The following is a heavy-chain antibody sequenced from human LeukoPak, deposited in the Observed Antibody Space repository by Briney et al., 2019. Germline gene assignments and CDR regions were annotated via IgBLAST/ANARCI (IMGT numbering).Heavy chain of an antibody. V-gene: IGHV1-24*01. CDR1: GYTLTELS. D-gene: IGHD3-3*01. CDR3: ATGVMTTTSRRGFLFNY. J-gene: IGHJ4*02. CDR2: FDPEDGET. Sequence: ASVKVSCKVSGYTLTELSMHWVRQAPGKGLEGMGGFDPEDGETIYAQKFQGRVTMTEDTSTDTAYMELSSLRSEDTAVYYCATGVMTTTSRRGFLFNYWGQGTLVTVSS.